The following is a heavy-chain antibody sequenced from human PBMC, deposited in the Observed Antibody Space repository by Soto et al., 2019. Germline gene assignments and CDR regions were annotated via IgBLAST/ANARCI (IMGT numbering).Heavy chain of an antibody. V-gene: IGHV1-3*01. Sequence: ASVKVSCKTSGFPFNSYVLHWVRQAPGQRLEWMGWINGGNGNTKYSQKFQGRVTITGDTSASTAYMELNRLRSEDTAVYFCARGVGVNFFDYWGQGTLVTVSS. CDR1: GFPFNSYV. CDR3: ARGVGVNFFDY. J-gene: IGHJ4*02. D-gene: IGHD3-16*01. CDR2: INGGNGNT.